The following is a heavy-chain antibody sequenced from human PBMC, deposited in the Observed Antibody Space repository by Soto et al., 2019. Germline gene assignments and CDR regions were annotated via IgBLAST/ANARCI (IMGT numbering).Heavy chain of an antibody. CDR2: TGLNGRTT. D-gene: IGHD3-22*01. V-gene: IGHV3-23*01. CDR3: ATVHDTSRSFDY. Sequence: EVQILESGGGLVQPGGSLRLSCAASGFTFSMSAMSWVRQAPGKGLEWVSTTGLNGRTTYYADSVKGRFTVSRDNSKNTLDLQMNSLRAEDTAVYYCATVHDTSRSFDYWGQGTLVTVSS. CDR1: GFTFSMSA. J-gene: IGHJ4*02.